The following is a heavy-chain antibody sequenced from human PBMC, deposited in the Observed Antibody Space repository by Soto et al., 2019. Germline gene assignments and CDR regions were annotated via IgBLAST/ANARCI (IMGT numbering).Heavy chain of an antibody. CDR3: ARAGGLGAVAVDY. D-gene: IGHD6-19*01. CDR1: GGSISSGGYS. CDR2: IYHSGST. V-gene: IGHV4-30-2*01. J-gene: IGHJ4*02. Sequence: QLQLQESGSGLVKPSQTLSLTCAVSGGSISSGGYSWSWTRQPPGKGLEWIWYIYHSGSTYYNPSLKCRVTLSVDRSKNQFSLKLSSVTAADTALYYCARAGGLGAVAVDYWGRGTLVTVSS.